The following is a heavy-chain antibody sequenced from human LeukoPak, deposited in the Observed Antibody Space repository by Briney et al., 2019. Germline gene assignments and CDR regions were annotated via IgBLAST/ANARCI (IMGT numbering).Heavy chain of an antibody. D-gene: IGHD3-3*01. J-gene: IGHJ4*02. CDR3: ARAHTDHRLRFLEWLLYYFDY. V-gene: IGHV1-2*02. CDR1: GYTFTSYY. Sequence: ASVKVSCKASGYTFTSYYMHWVRQAPGQGLEWMGWINPNSGGTNYAQKFQGRVTMTRDTSISTAYMELSRLRSDDTGVYYCARAHTDHRLRFLEWLLYYFDYWGQGTLVTVSS. CDR2: INPNSGGT.